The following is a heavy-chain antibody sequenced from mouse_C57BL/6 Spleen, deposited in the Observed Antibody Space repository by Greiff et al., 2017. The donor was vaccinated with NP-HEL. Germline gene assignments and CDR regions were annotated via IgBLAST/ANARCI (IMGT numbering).Heavy chain of an antibody. V-gene: IGHV1-53*01. CDR2: INPSTGGT. CDR3: AKVRGWEGAY. Sequence: VQLQQPGTELVKPGASVKLSCKASGYTFTSYWMHWVKQRPGQGLEWIGNINPSTGGTDYNEKFKSKAILTADKSSSTAYMQLSSLTSEDSAVYYCAKVRGWEGAYWGQGTLVTVSA. D-gene: IGHD3-3*01. CDR1: GYTFTSYW. J-gene: IGHJ3*01.